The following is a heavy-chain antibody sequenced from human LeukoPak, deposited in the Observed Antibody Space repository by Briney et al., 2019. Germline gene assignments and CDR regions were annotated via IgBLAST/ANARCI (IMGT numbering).Heavy chain of an antibody. CDR3: ARLDSSGYYVDY. CDR1: GDSISTDQ. J-gene: IGHJ4*02. Sequence: SETLSLTCVVSGDSISTDQWGWIRQPPGKGLEWIGYISNGGSTNYSPSLKSRVTISVDASKNQFSLKLSSVTAADTAVYYCARLDSSGYYVDYWGQGTLVTVSS. CDR2: ISNGGST. V-gene: IGHV4-59*08. D-gene: IGHD3-22*01.